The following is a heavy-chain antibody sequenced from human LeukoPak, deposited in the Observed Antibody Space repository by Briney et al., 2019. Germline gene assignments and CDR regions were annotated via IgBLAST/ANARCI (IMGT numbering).Heavy chain of an antibody. Sequence: PSETLSLTCTVSGGSISSYYWSWIRQPAGKGLEWIGRIYTSGSTNYNPSLKSRVTMSVHTSKNQFSLKLSSVTAADTAVYYCARDHLPGIAAAGNWFVPWGQGTLVTVSS. CDR2: IYTSGST. CDR3: ARDHLPGIAAAGNWFVP. CDR1: GGSISSYY. J-gene: IGHJ5*02. D-gene: IGHD6-13*01. V-gene: IGHV4-4*07.